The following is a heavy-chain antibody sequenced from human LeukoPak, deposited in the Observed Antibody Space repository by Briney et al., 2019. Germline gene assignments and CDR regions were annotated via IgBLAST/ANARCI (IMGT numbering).Heavy chain of an antibody. CDR2: ISTYNGIT. CDR3: ARDSSPIGVTIDF. J-gene: IGHJ4*02. CDR1: GYTFINYG. D-gene: IGHD2-21*02. Sequence: ASVKVSCKTSGYTFINYGITWVRQAPGQGLEWMGSISTYNGITKYAQNFQGRLTMTTDTSTTTAYMELRSLRSDDTAIFYCARDSSPIGVTIDFWGQGTLVTVSS. V-gene: IGHV1-18*01.